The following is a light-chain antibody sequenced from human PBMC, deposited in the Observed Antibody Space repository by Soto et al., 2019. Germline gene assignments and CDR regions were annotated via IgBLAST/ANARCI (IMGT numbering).Light chain of an antibody. Sequence: EIVLTQSPGTLSLSPGERATLSCRASQSVSSSYLAWYQQKPGQAPRLLIYGASSRATGIPDRFSGSGSGTAFPLPISRLELEDFAVFSCQKYGSSRPGTFGKGPRVAIK. CDR1: QSVSSSY. CDR2: GAS. V-gene: IGKV3-20*01. J-gene: IGKJ1*01. CDR3: QKYGSSRPGT.